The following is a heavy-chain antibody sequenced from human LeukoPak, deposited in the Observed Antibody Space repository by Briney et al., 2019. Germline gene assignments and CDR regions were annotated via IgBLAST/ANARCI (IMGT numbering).Heavy chain of an antibody. D-gene: IGHD3-3*01. CDR3: ARGATIFGVVITTMDV. CDR2: IKQDGSEK. CDR1: GFTFSRYW. J-gene: IGHJ6*02. Sequence: GGSLRLPCAASGFTFSRYWMSWARQAPGKGLEWVANIKQDGSEKYYVDSVKGRFTIARDNAKNSMYLQMNSLRADDKAVYYCARGATIFGVVITTMDVWGQGATVTVSS. V-gene: IGHV3-7*01.